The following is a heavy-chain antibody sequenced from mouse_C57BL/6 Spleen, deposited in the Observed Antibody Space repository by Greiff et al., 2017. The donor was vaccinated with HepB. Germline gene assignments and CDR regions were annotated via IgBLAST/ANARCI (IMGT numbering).Heavy chain of an antibody. CDR2: ISSGGSYT. CDR3: ARQSYGSSYENYAMDY. Sequence: EVKVVESGGDLVKPGGSLKLSCAASGFTFSSYGMSWVRQTPDKRLEWVATISSGGSYTYYPDSVKGRFTISRDNAKNTLYLQMSSLKSEDTAMYYCARQSYGSSYENYAMDYWGQGTSVTVSS. CDR1: GFTFSSYG. V-gene: IGHV5-6*01. D-gene: IGHD1-1*01. J-gene: IGHJ4*01.